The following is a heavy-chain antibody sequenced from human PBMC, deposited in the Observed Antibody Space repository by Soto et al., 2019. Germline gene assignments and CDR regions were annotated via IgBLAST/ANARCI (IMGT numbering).Heavy chain of an antibody. D-gene: IGHD7-27*01. Sequence: QITLKESGPPLVKPTQTLTLTCTFSGFSLSTSGVGVGWIRQPPGKALEWLALIYWDDDKRYSPSLKSRLTITKDPPKNQVVLTMTNMDPVDTATYYCAHSLIPNWGSRGAFDYWGQGTLVTVSS. V-gene: IGHV2-5*02. CDR2: IYWDDDK. CDR3: AHSLIPNWGSRGAFDY. CDR1: GFSLSTSGVG. J-gene: IGHJ4*02.